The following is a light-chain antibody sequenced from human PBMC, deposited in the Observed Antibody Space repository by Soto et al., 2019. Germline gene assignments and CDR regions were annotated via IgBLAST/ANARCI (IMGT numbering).Light chain of an antibody. CDR3: QQYVSSPRT. V-gene: IGKV3-20*01. Sequence: PGARATLSCRASQSISSGYLAWYQQKPGQAPRLLIYGASSRATGIPDRFSGSGSGTDFTLIIRRLEPEDFAVYYCQQYVSSPRTFGQGTKVEIK. CDR2: GAS. CDR1: QSISSGY. J-gene: IGKJ1*01.